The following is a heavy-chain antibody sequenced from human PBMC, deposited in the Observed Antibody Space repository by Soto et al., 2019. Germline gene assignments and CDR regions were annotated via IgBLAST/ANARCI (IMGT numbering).Heavy chain of an antibody. D-gene: IGHD6-19*01. CDR1: GDFISSYY. V-gene: IGHV4-59*01. J-gene: IGHJ4*02. CDR3: ARSVAVPGAHIDY. CDR2: VYYTGST. Sequence: SETLSLTCSVSGDFISSYYWSWIRQPPGKGLEWLGYVYYTGSTNYSPSLRSRVSISVDTSKNEFSLRLSSVTAADTAVYFCARSVAVPGAHIDYWGQGTQVTV.